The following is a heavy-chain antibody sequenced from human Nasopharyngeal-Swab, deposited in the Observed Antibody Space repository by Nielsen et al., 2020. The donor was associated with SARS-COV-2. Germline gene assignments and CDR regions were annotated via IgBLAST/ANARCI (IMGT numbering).Heavy chain of an antibody. CDR3: ARDYKWAFDY. J-gene: IGHJ4*02. V-gene: IGHV6-1*01. CDR2: TKYVSKWNS. D-gene: IGHD1-20*01. Sequence: QTPSLTLSVSWVTLSIILVAWNWIRLSPSRCLDWLFMTKYVSKWNSDYAESVKSRITINPDTSKNQFSLRLNSVTPEDTDMYYCARDYKWAFDYWGQGTLVTVSS. CDR1: WVTLSIILVA.